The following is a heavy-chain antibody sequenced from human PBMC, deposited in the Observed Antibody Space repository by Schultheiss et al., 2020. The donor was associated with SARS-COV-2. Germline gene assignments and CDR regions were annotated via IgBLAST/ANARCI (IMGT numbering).Heavy chain of an antibody. D-gene: IGHD4-17*01. J-gene: IGHJ4*02. V-gene: IGHV3-21*01. CDR1: GLTFSSYS. CDR3: ARATAFYGDYVMVRYYFDY. CDR2: ISSSSSYI. Sequence: GGSLRLSCAASGLTFSSYSMNWVRQAPGKGLEWVSSISSSSSYIYYADSVKGRFTISRDNAKNSLYLQMNSLRAEDTAVYYCARATAFYGDYVMVRYYFDYWGQGALVTVSS.